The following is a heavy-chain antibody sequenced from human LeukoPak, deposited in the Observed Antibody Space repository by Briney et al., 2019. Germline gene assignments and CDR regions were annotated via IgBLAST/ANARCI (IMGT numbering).Heavy chain of an antibody. J-gene: IGHJ4*02. V-gene: IGHV3-74*01. CDR1: GFTFSSYW. CDR2: IASDGSST. Sequence: GGSLRLSCAASGFTFSSYWMNWVRQAPGKGLVWVSRIASDGSSTTYADSVKGRFSISRDNAKNTLYLQMNSLRVEDTAVYYCARGRPHGNDYWGQGTLVTASS. D-gene: IGHD4-23*01. CDR3: ARGRPHGNDY.